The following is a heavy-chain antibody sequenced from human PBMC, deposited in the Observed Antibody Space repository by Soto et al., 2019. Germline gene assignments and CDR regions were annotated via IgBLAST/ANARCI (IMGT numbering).Heavy chain of an antibody. CDR1: GYTFTNYF. D-gene: IGHD3-3*01. J-gene: IGHJ4*02. V-gene: IGHV1-46*01. CDR2: INPRGGSP. CDR3: ARVEWGDFWRGPYYFEY. Sequence: QVQLVQSGAEVRKPGASVNVSCKASGYTFTNYFMHWVRQAPGQGLEWMGIINPRGGSPRYAQKCPARVTLTRETSTPTVYMGLSSLGYEDTAIYYCARVEWGDFWRGPYYFEYWGQGTLVTVSS.